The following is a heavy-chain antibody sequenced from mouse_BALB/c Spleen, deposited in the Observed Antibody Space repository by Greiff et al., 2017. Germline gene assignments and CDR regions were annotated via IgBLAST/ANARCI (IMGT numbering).Heavy chain of an antibody. CDR1: GYTFTSYW. Sequence: SGAELARPGASVKLSCKASGYTFTSYWMQWVKQRPGQGLEWIGAIYPGDGDTRYTQKFKGKATLTADKSSSTAYMQLSSLASEDSAVYYCARHYGNSFDYWGQGTTLTVSS. CDR3: ARHYGNSFDY. CDR2: IYPGDGDT. J-gene: IGHJ2*01. D-gene: IGHD2-1*01. V-gene: IGHV1-87*01.